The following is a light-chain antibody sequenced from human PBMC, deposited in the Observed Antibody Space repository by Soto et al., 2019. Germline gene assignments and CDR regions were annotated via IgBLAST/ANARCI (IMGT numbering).Light chain of an antibody. CDR1: QSISSW. CDR2: KAS. V-gene: IGKV1-5*03. J-gene: IGKJ1*01. CDR3: QRYNSYSWT. Sequence: DIQMTQSPSTLSASVVDRVTITFRASQSISSWLAWYQQKPGKAPKLLIYKASSLESGVPSRFSGSGSGTEFTLTISSLQPDDFATYYCQRYNSYSWTFGQGTKVDIK.